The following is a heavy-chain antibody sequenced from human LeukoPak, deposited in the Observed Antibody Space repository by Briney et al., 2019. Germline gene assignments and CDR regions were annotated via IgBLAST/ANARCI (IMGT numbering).Heavy chain of an antibody. J-gene: IGHJ5*02. CDR1: GGSFSGYY. CDR3: AREYYDFWRGYSLNWFDP. Sequence: SETLSLTCAVYGGSFSGYYWSWIRQPPGKGLEWIGEINHSGSTNYNPSLKSRVTISVDTSKNQFSLKLSSVTAADTAVYYCAREYYDFWRGYSLNWFDPWGQGTLVTVSS. D-gene: IGHD3-3*01. CDR2: INHSGST. V-gene: IGHV4-34*01.